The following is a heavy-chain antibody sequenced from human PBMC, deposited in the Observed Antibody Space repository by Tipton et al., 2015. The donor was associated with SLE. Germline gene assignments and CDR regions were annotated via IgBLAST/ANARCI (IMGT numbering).Heavy chain of an antibody. J-gene: IGHJ3*02. D-gene: IGHD3-3*02. CDR3: ARVYIFGDDDAFDI. V-gene: IGHV3-7*01. CDR2: IKQDGSEK. Sequence: SLRLSCAASGFTFSSHGMHWVRQAPGKGLEWVANIKQDGSEKYYVDSVKGRFTISRDNAKNSLYLQMNSLRAEDTAVYYCARVYIFGDDDAFDIWGQGTMVTVSS. CDR1: GFTFSSHG.